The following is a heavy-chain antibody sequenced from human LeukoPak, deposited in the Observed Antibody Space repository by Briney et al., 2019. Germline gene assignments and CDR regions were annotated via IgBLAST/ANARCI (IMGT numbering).Heavy chain of an antibody. Sequence: GGSLRLSCAASGFTFSSYGMHWVRQAPGKGLEWVAVISYDGSNKFYADSVRGRFTVSRDNSKNTLFLQMNSLRPEDTAVYYCARGPDYDILADYFGYWGQGTLVTVSS. CDR2: ISYDGSNK. D-gene: IGHD3-9*01. J-gene: IGHJ4*02. V-gene: IGHV3-30*19. CDR1: GFTFSSYG. CDR3: ARGPDYDILADYFGY.